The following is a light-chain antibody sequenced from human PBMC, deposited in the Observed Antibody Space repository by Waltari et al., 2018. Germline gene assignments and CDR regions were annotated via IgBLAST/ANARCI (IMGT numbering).Light chain of an antibody. V-gene: IGLV2-14*03. Sequence: QSALTQPASVSGSPGQPITISCTGTSSDVGAFNYVSWYQQHPGKAPNLIIYDVTNRPSGVSSRFSASKFGNMASLTISGLQADDEADYYCSSYSSSSALRVFGGGTKLTVL. CDR2: DVT. CDR3: SSYSSSSALRV. J-gene: IGLJ3*02. CDR1: SSDVGAFNY.